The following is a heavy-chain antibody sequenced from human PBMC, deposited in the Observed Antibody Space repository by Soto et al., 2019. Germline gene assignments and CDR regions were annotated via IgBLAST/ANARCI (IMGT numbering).Heavy chain of an antibody. CDR2: ISGSGGST. D-gene: IGHD3-9*01. J-gene: IGHJ5*02. CDR1: GFTFSSYA. V-gene: IGHV3-23*01. CDR3: AKGGLLLRHVDWPLLGA. Sequence: PGGSLRLSCAASGFTFSSYAMGWVRQAPGKGLEWVSGISGSGGSTYYADSVKGRFTISRDNSKNTLYLQMNSLRAEDTAVYYCAKGGLLLRHVDWPLLGAWGQGTL.